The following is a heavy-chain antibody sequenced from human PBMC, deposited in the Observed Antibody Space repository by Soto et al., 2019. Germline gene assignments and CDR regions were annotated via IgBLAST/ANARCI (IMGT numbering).Heavy chain of an antibody. J-gene: IGHJ4*02. Sequence: QVQLVESGGGLVKPGGSLRLSCAASGFTFSDYYMSWIRQAPGKGLEWVSYISGSGNTIYHADAVKGLFTISRDNAKNSLYLQMNSLRVEDTAVYYCAAYSRGDSSDWGQGTLVTVSS. CDR1: GFTFSDYY. CDR3: AAYSRGDSSD. V-gene: IGHV3-11*01. D-gene: IGHD2-21*01. CDR2: ISGSGNTI.